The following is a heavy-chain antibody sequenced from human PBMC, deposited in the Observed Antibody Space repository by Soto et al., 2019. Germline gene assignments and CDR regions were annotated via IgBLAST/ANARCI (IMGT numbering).Heavy chain of an antibody. V-gene: IGHV3-23*01. D-gene: IGHD3-10*01. J-gene: IGHJ4*02. CDR1: GFTFRSYA. CDR2: ISGSGGST. Sequence: GGSLRLSCAASGFTFRSYAMSWVRQAPGKGLEWVSGISGSGGSTYYADSVKGRFTISRDNSKNTLYLQMNSLRAEDTALYYCAKSKDYYGSGSSLEYWGQGTLVTVSS. CDR3: AKSKDYYGSGSSLEY.